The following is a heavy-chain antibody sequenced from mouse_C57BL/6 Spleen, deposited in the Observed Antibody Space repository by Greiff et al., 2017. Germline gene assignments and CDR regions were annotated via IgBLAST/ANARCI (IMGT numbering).Heavy chain of an antibody. CDR2: IDPSDSET. CDR3: ARSASIYYDYGAWFAY. D-gene: IGHD2-4*01. Sequence: QVHVKQPGAELVRPGSSVKLSCKASGYTFTSYWMHWVKQRPIQGLEWIGNIDPSDSETHYNQKFKDKATLTVDKSSSTAYMQLSSLTSEDSAVYYCARSASIYYDYGAWFAYWGQGTLVTVSA. V-gene: IGHV1-52*01. J-gene: IGHJ3*01. CDR1: GYTFTSYW.